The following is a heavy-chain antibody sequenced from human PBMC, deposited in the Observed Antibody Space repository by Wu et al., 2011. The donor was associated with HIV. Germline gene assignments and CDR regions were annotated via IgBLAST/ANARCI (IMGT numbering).Heavy chain of an antibody. D-gene: IGHD1-1*01. CDR1: GDNIIDHY. Sequence: EVQLVQSGAEVKKPGATVKISCKVSGDNIIDHYINWVQQAPGKGLMWMGFFDPEDADTKYAEQFQGRIAITADTSADTVYMEVSSLTSEDTVIYYCALTRVEPGTTPEYNYQMDVVGKGTTVTVSS. CDR3: ALTRVEPGTTPEYNYQMDV. J-gene: IGHJ6*03. V-gene: IGHV1-69-2*01. CDR2: FDPEDADT.